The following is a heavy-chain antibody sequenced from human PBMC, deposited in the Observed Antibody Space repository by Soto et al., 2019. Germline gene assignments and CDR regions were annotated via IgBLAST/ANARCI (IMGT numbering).Heavy chain of an antibody. CDR3: AKGRPGVAAAPDY. D-gene: IGHD2-21*01. Sequence: PGESLKISCAASGFTFSDFAMAWVRQAPGKGLEWVSSASESGSGTYYADSVKGRFTISRDNSKNTLFLHMTNLRAGDTALYFCAKGRPGVAAAPDYWGQGTLVTVSS. J-gene: IGHJ4*02. CDR2: ASESGSGT. V-gene: IGHV3-23*01. CDR1: GFTFSDFA.